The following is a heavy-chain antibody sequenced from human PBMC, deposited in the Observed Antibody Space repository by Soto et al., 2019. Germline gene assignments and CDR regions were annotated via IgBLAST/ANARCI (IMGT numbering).Heavy chain of an antibody. V-gene: IGHV3-30*18. CDR2: ISYDGSNK. Sequence: QVRLVESGGGVVQPGRSLRLSCAASGFTFSSYGMHWVRQAPGKGLEWVAVISYDGSNKYYADSVKGRFTISRDNSKNTLYLQMNSLRAEDTAVYYCAKDHVTKGPFDYWGQGTLVTVSS. D-gene: IGHD4-17*01. CDR1: GFTFSSYG. J-gene: IGHJ4*02. CDR3: AKDHVTKGPFDY.